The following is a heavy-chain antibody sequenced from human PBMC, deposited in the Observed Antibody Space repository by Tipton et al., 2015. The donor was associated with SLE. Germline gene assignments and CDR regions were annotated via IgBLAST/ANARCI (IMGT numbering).Heavy chain of an antibody. CDR1: GGSISSHY. J-gene: IGHJ3*02. D-gene: IGHD1-26*01. CDR2: IYYSGST. V-gene: IGHV4-59*11. CDR3: AREEGGSYSGAFDI. Sequence: GLVKPSETLSLTCTVSGGSISSHYWSWIRQPPGKGLEWIGYIYYSGSTNYNPSLKSRVTISRDNAKNSLYLQMNSLRAEDTAVYYCAREEGGSYSGAFDIWGQGTMVTVSS.